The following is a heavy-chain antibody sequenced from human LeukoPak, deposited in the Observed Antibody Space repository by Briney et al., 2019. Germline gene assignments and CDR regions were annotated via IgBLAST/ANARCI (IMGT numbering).Heavy chain of an antibody. CDR3: ARDRLLEDRDYSYYYYMDV. Sequence: GRSLRLSCAASGFTFSTYGTHWVRQAPGKGLEWVSSISSSSSYIYYADSVKGRFTISRDNAKNSLYLQMNSLRAEDTAVYHCARDRLLEDRDYSYYYYMDVWGKGTTVTVSS. V-gene: IGHV3-21*01. J-gene: IGHJ6*03. D-gene: IGHD1-1*01. CDR2: ISSSSSYI. CDR1: GFTFSTYG.